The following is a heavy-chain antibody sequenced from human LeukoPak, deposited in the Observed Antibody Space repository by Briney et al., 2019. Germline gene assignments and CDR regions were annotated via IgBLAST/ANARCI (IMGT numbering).Heavy chain of an antibody. D-gene: IGHD3-22*01. CDR3: AKGSSGYFFDH. V-gene: IGHV3-23*01. CDR2: ISNDGGGT. CDR1: GFNLGSYG. J-gene: IGHJ4*02. Sequence: PGGSLRLSCAASGFNLGSYGMSWVRQAPGKGLEWVSSISNDGGGTFSADSVRGRFTISRDNPKNTLFLQMDSLRAEDTALYFCAKGSSGYFFDHWGQGSLVTVSS.